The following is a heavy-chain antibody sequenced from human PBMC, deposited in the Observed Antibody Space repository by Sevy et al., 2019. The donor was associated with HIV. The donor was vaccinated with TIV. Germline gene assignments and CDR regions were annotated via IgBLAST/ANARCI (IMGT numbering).Heavy chain of an antibody. CDR3: AGENAWGRGYS. CDR1: GGSITSLY. CDR2: IYYNRHI. J-gene: IGHJ4*02. V-gene: IGHV4-59*08. Sequence: SKTLSLTCTVSGGSITSLYWNWIRQPAGKGLEWIANIYYNRHINYNPSLKSRVTLSLDTSKNQFSLRLSSVTAADTAMYYCAGENAWGRGYSWGQGTLVTVSS. D-gene: IGHD1-26*01.